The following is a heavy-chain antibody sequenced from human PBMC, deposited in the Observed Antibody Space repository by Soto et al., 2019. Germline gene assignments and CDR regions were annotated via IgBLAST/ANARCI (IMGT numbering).Heavy chain of an antibody. CDR2: IWKDGSKK. V-gene: IGHV3-33*01. CDR1: GFIFSDYG. J-gene: IGHJ4*02. CDR3: ARDWARGDSGYFDY. Sequence: QVHLEESGGGVVQPGRSLRLSCEASGFIFSDYGMHWVRQTPDKGVEWVSVIWKDGSKKYYADSVKGRFTISRDNSKNTLYLQMDSLRVEDTAVYYCARDWARGDSGYFDYWGLGTLVTVSS. D-gene: IGHD2-21*02.